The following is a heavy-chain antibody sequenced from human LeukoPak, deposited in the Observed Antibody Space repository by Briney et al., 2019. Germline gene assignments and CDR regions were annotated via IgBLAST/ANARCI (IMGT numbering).Heavy chain of an antibody. Sequence: SETLSLTCTVSGGSISRYYWSWIRQPPGKGLEWIAYISYSGSTNYSPSLKSRVTISVDTSKNQFSLKLSSVTAADTAVYYCARAEEYDFWSVYIGPPQWAFAIWGQGTMVTVSS. CDR2: ISYSGST. V-gene: IGHV4-59*08. J-gene: IGHJ3*02. CDR1: GGSISRYY. D-gene: IGHD3-3*01. CDR3: ARAEEYDFWSVYIGPPQWAFAI.